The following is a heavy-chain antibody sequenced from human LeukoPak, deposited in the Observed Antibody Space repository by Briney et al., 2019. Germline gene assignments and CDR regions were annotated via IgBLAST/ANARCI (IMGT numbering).Heavy chain of an antibody. Sequence: GGSLRLPSATYGFSFSDFSMSWVRQAPGKGMEWISTTNSGGTSTYYAESVKGRFTISRDNSKNTLYLQMSSLRVEDTAVYYCAKQSYARSLGEGGPGTLVSVSS. CDR1: GFSFSDFS. CDR2: TNSGGTST. CDR3: AKQSYARSLGE. D-gene: IGHD2-8*01. V-gene: IGHV3-23*01. J-gene: IGHJ4*02.